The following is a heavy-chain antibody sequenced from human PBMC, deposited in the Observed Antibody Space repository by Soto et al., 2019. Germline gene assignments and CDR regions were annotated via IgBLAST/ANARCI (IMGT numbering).Heavy chain of an antibody. CDR2: ISYDGSNK. CDR3: ARDPSDGPDYYGMDV. CDR1: GFTFSSYV. Sequence: QVQLVESGGGVVQPGRSLRLSCAASGFTFSSYVMHWVRQAPGKGLEWVAVISYDGSNKYYADSVKGRFTISRDNSKNTLDLQMNSLRAEDTAVYYCARDPSDGPDYYGMDVWGQGTTVTVSS. V-gene: IGHV3-30-3*01. D-gene: IGHD2-21*01. J-gene: IGHJ6*02.